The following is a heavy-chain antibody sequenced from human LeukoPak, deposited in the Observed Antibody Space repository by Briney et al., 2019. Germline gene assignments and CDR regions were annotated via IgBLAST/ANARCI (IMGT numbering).Heavy chain of an antibody. J-gene: IGHJ5*02. V-gene: IGHV3-53*01. D-gene: IGHD6-13*01. Sequence: PGGSLRLSCAASGFTVSSNYMSWVRQAPGKGLEWVSAIYSGGSTYYADSVKGRLTISRDNSKNTLYLQMNSLRAEDTAVYYCARHQAENWFDPWGQGTLVTVSS. CDR3: ARHQAENWFDP. CDR1: GFTVSSNY. CDR2: IYSGGST.